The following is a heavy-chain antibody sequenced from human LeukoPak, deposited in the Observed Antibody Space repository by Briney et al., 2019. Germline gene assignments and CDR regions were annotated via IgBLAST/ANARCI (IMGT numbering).Heavy chain of an antibody. CDR2: IYTSGST. D-gene: IGHD7-27*01. CDR3: ARTTGDPAY. V-gene: IGHV4-61*02. Sequence: PSETLSLTCTVSGGSISSGSYYWSWIRQPAGKGLEWIGRIYTSGSTNYNPSLKSRVTISVDTSKNQFSLKLSSVTAADTAVYYCARTTGDPAYWGQGTLVTVSS. J-gene: IGHJ4*02. CDR1: GGSISSGSYY.